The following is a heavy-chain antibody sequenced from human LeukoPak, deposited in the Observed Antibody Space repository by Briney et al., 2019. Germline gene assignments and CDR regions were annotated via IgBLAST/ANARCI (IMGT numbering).Heavy chain of an antibody. CDR3: ARHSVPAAPLIDY. V-gene: IGHV4-59*08. Sequence: PPETLSLTCTVSGGSISSYYWSWIRQPPGKGLEWIGYIYYSGSTNYNPSLKSRVTISVDTSKNQFSLKLSSVTAEDTAVYYCARHSVPAAPLIDYWGQGTLVTVSS. CDR1: GGSISSYY. D-gene: IGHD2-2*01. J-gene: IGHJ4*02. CDR2: IYYSGST.